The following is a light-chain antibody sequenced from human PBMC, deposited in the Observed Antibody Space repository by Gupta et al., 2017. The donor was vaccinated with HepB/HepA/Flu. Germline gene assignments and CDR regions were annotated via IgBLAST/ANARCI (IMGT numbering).Light chain of an antibody. CDR2: SND. CDR1: SSNIGSNT. Sequence: QSVLTQPPSASGTPGQRVTSACSGSSSNIGSNTVNWYQQLPGTAPKLLIYSNDQRPSGVPDRFSGSKSGTSASLAISGVQAEEDADYYCAAWDDSLNGRVFGGGTKLTVL. CDR3: AAWDDSLNGRV. V-gene: IGLV1-44*01. J-gene: IGLJ3*02.